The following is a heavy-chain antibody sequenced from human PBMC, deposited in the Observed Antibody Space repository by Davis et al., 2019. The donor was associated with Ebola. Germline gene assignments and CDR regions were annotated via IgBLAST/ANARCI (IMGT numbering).Heavy chain of an antibody. V-gene: IGHV3-23*01. CDR1: GFTFSDYY. CDR3: AKGGGSYGNWYFDL. CDR2: ISTSGGTT. J-gene: IGHJ2*01. D-gene: IGHD1-26*01. Sequence: GESLKISCAASGFTFSDYYMSWIRQAPGKGLEWVSVISTSGGTTYYADSVKGRFTISRDNSKNTLYLQMNSLRAEDTAVYYCAKGGGSYGNWYFDLWGRGTLVTVSS.